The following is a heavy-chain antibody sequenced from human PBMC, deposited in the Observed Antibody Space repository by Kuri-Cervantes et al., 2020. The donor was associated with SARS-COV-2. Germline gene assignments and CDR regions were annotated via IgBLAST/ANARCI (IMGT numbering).Heavy chain of an antibody. CDR2: INPNSGGT. Sequence: ASVKVSCKASGYTFTGYYMHWVRQAPGQGLEWMGWINPNSGGTNCAQKFQGRVTITRDTSISTAYMELSRLRSDDTAVYYCARDWAYVDPGYFDYWGQGTLVTVSS. CDR3: ARDWAYVDPGYFDY. V-gene: IGHV1-2*02. J-gene: IGHJ4*02. CDR1: GYTFTGYY. D-gene: IGHD3-10*01.